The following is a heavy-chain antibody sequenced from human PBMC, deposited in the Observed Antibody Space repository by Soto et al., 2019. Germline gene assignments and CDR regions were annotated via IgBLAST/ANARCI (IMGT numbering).Heavy chain of an antibody. CDR2: ISGSGGST. V-gene: IGHV3-23*01. CDR1: GFTFSSYA. CDR3: AKGGSPSYRSNYGMDV. Sequence: EVQLLESGGGLVQPGGSLRLSCAASGFTFSSYAMSWVRQAPGKGLEWVSAISGSGGSTYYADSVKGRFTISRDNAKNTLYLQRNSLRAEDTAVYYCAKGGSPSYRSNYGMDVWGQGTTVTVSS. D-gene: IGHD3-16*02. J-gene: IGHJ6*02.